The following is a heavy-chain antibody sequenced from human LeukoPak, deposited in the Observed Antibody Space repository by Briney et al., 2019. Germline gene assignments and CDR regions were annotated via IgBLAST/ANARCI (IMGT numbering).Heavy chain of an antibody. Sequence: PGGSLRLSCAASGFTFNNYAMSWVRQAPGKGLEWVSGISGSGSSTYYADSVKGRFTISRDNSKNTLYLQMNSLRAEDTAVYYCAFSSSWYVDYWGQGTLVTVSS. J-gene: IGHJ4*02. CDR2: ISGSGSST. D-gene: IGHD6-13*01. CDR3: AFSSSWYVDY. V-gene: IGHV3-23*01. CDR1: GFTFNNYA.